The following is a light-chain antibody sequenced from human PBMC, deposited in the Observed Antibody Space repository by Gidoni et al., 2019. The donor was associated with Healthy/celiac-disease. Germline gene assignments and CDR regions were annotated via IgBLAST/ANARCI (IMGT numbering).Light chain of an antibody. CDR1: QSVSSY. V-gene: IGKV3-11*01. J-gene: IGKJ2*03. Sequence: EIVLTQSPATLSLSPGERATLSCRASQSVSSYFASYQQKTRQAPRSLIYDGSNSATSLPAGFSGSRCGTDFTLTISSLEPEDFAVYYCQQRNDRSLYSFGQGTKLEIK. CDR2: DGS. CDR3: QQRNDRSLYS.